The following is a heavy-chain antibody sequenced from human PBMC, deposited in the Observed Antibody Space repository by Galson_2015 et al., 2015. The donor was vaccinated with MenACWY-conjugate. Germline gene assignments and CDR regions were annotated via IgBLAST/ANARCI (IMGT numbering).Heavy chain of an antibody. CDR3: AKQISPSGAPYYFDS. Sequence: SLRLSCAASGFTFNNYAMSWFRHSPGRGLEWVSAINGDDDKTYYAEAVKGRFTVARDSARNTVYLQMKSLRHEDTAIYYCAKQISPSGAPYYFDSWGQGALFTVTS. V-gene: IGHV3-23*01. J-gene: IGHJ4*02. D-gene: IGHD2/OR15-2a*01. CDR2: INGDDDKT. CDR1: GFTFNNYA.